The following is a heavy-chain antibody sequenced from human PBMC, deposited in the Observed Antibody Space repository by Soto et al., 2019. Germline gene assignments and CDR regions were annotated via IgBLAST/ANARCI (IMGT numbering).Heavy chain of an antibody. CDR2: ISGTGGST. J-gene: IGHJ4*02. CDR3: GMSGGPFIQIFGVVIPSESLRGNCFAY. Sequence: EVQLLESVGGLVQPGGSLRLSCAASGFTFSSYAMSWVRQAPGKGLEWVSAISGTGGSTYYADSEKRRFTISRDKSKNALYLQMDSLRAKGRAVYYCGMSGGPFIQIFGVVIPSESLRGNCFAYWGRGSLV. D-gene: IGHD3-3*01. CDR1: GFTFSSYA. V-gene: IGHV3-23*01.